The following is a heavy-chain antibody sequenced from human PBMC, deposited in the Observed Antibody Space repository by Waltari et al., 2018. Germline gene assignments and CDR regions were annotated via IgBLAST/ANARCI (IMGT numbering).Heavy chain of an antibody. CDR1: GFTFSNHW. J-gene: IGHJ4*02. Sequence: EVQLVASGGGLVQPGGSLRLSCAVSGFTFSNHWMHWVRQVPGKGLVWVSRIKHDGTGTIYADSVQGRFTISRDNAKNTLYLQLNSLRGEDTAVYYCGRGYNDRRLDYWGQGTLVTVSS. D-gene: IGHD1-1*01. V-gene: IGHV3-74*01. CDR2: IKHDGTGT. CDR3: GRGYNDRRLDY.